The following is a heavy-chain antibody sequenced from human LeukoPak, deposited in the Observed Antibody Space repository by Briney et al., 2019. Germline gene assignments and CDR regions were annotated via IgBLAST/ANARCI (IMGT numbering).Heavy chain of an antibody. J-gene: IGHJ4*02. CDR2: IWYDGSYK. V-gene: IGHV3-33*06. CDR3: AKVVQYTASIGTGLDY. Sequence: PGGSLRLSCAASGFTFSHYGMHWVRQAPGKGLDWVAVIWYDGSYKYYADSVKGRFTISRDNSKNTLYLQMNSLRAEDTAIYFCAKVVQYTASIGTGLDYWGQGTLVTVSS. D-gene: IGHD5-18*01. CDR1: GFTFSHYG.